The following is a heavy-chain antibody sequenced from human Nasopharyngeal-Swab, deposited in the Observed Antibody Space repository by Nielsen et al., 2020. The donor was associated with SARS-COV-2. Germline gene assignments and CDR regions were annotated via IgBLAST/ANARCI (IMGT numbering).Heavy chain of an antibody. V-gene: IGHV3-74*01. CDR1: GSASSGNW. D-gene: IGHD5-24*01. CDR2: INFDGSAR. Sequence: GESLKISCAASGSASSGNWMHWVRQVPGKQPVWLSSINFDGSARGYAEFVKGRFTISRDNAKNILYLEMSSLRAEDSGIYFCIKYLDGWKWGQGTPVTVSS. J-gene: IGHJ4*02. CDR3: IKYLDGWK.